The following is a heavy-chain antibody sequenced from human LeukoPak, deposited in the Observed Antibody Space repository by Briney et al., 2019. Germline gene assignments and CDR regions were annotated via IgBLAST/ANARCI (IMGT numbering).Heavy chain of an antibody. V-gene: IGHV3-23*01. CDR2: ISGSGGST. D-gene: IGHD3-3*02. CDR3: AKGVLVGDYFDY. J-gene: IGHJ4*02. Sequence: PGGSLRLSCAASGFTFSSYAVSWVRQAPGKGLEWVSAISGSGGSTYYAHSVKGRFTISRDNSKNTLYLQMNSLRAEDTAVYYCAKGVLVGDYFDYWGQGTLVTVSS. CDR1: GFTFSSYA.